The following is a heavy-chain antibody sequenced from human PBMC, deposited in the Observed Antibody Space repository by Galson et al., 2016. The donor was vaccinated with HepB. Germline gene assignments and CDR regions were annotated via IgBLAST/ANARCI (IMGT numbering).Heavy chain of an antibody. D-gene: IGHD3-22*01. Sequence: SVKVSCKASGYTFNTFGMNWVRQAPGQSLEWLGYINIGSDKTRYSHKFQDRVTITRDTSASTVYLELRSLGSEDTAVYYCARVFALHGSSGHYGYFDNWGQGTLVTVSS. CDR1: GYTFNTFG. J-gene: IGHJ4*02. CDR2: INIGSDKT. V-gene: IGHV1-3*04. CDR3: ARVFALHGSSGHYGYFDN.